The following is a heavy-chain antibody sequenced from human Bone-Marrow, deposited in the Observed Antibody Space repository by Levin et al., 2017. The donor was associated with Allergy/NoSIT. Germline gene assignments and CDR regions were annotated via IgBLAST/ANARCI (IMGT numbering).Heavy chain of an antibody. J-gene: IGHJ6*02. CDR1: GFTVSSNF. Sequence: GGSRRLSCAASGFTVSSNFMTWVRQAPGKGLEWVSVIYIGGSTNYADSVKGRFSISRDNSKNTLYLQMNSLRVDDTAVYYCARDKGLGGYYYYGLDVWGQGTTVTVSS. CDR2: IYIGGST. V-gene: IGHV3-53*01. D-gene: IGHD3-16*01. CDR3: ARDKGLGGYYYYGLDV.